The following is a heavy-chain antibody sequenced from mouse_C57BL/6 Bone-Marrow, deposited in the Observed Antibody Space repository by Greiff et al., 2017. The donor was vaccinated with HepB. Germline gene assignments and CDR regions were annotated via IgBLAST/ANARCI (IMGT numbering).Heavy chain of an antibody. CDR3: ARYQSGNSSYHYYAMYY. J-gene: IGHJ4*01. V-gene: IGHV1-72*01. CDR1: GYTFTSYW. Sequence: QVQLQQSGAELVKPGASVKLSCKASGYTFTSYWMPWVKQRPGRGLEWIGRIDPNSGGTKYNEKFKSKATLTVDKPSSTAYMQLSRLTSEDSAVYYCARYQSGNSSYHYYAMYYWGQGTSVTVSS. D-gene: IGHD1-1*01. CDR2: IDPNSGGT.